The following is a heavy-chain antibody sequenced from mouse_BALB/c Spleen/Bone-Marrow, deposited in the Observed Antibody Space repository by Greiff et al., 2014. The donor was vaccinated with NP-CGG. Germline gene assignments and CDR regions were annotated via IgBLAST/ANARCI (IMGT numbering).Heavy chain of an antibody. CDR2: IYPGGVYS. Sequence: VQLQESGAELVRPGTSVKISCKASGYTFTNYWLGWLKQRPGHGLEWIGDIYPGGVYSNCNEKFKGKATLTADTSSSSAYMQLSSLTSEDSAVYFCATWDPYYFAYWGQGTTLTVSS. CDR1: GYTFTNYW. D-gene: IGHD4-1*01. CDR3: ATWDPYYFAY. V-gene: IGHV1-63*02. J-gene: IGHJ2*01.